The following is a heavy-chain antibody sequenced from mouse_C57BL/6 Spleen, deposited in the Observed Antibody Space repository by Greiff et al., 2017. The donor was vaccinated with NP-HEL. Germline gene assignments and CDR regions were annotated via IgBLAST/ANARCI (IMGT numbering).Heavy chain of an antibody. CDR2: ISYDGSN. CDR3: ARGYYGSSPAWFAY. D-gene: IGHD1-1*01. CDR1: GYSITSGYY. Sequence: EVQLQESGPGLVKPSQSLSLTCSVTGYSITSGYYWNWIRQFPGNKLEWMGYISYDGSNNYNPSLKNRISITRDTSKNQFFLTLNSVTTEDTATYYCARGYYGSSPAWFAYWGQGTLVTVSA. J-gene: IGHJ3*01. V-gene: IGHV3-6*01.